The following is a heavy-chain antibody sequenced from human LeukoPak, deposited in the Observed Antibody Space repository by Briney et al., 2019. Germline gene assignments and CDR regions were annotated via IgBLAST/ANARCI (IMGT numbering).Heavy chain of an antibody. D-gene: IGHD3-22*01. J-gene: IGHJ4*02. CDR2: IYSSGSA. CDR1: GFTTRNNY. V-gene: IGHV3-53*01. CDR3: ASSGSYSDFDY. Sequence: GGSLRLSCAASGFTTRNNYMSWVRQAPGKGLEWVSIIYSSGSAYYVDSVKGRFTISRDTSKNMVFLQMNSLRAEDTAAYYCASSGSYSDFDYWGQGTLVTVSS.